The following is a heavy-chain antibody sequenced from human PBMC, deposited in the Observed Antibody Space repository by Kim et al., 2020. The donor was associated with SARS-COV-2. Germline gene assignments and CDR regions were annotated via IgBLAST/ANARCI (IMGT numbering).Heavy chain of an antibody. CDR2: ISAYNGNT. CDR3: ARDPGYSSTLLTYLAGMDV. CDR1: GYTFTSYG. V-gene: IGHV1-18*04. J-gene: IGHJ6*02. Sequence: ASVKVSCKASGYTFTSYGISWVRQAPGQGLEWMGWISAYNGNTNYAQKLQGRVTMTTDTSTSTAYMELRSLRSDDTAVYYCARDPGYSSTLLTYLAGMDVWGQGTTVTVSS. D-gene: IGHD6-13*01.